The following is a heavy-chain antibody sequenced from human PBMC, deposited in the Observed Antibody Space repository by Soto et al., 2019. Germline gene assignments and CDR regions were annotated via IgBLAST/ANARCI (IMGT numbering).Heavy chain of an antibody. CDR3: ARTYDSSGYYTDY. CDR2: IYYRGST. CDR1: GGPISSGDYY. J-gene: IGHJ4*02. V-gene: IGHV4-30-4*01. Sequence: QVQLQESGPGLVKPSQTLSLTCTVSGGPISSGDYYWSWIRQPPGKGQEWIGYIYYRGSTYYNPSLKRRATISVDTSKNQFSLKLSSVTAADTAVYYGARTYDSSGYYTDYWGQGTLVTVSS. D-gene: IGHD3-22*01.